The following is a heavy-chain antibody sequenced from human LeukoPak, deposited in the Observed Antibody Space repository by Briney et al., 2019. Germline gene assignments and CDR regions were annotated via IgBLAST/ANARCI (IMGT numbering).Heavy chain of an antibody. CDR2: INSDESDT. D-gene: IGHD5-24*01. Sequence: GGSLRLSCEASGFTFSEYWMYWVHQAPGKGLVWVSRINSDESDTTYADSVKGRFTISRDNTKNTLYLQMNSLRVEDTAVYYCARAGYNWEHDYWGQGTLVTVSS. V-gene: IGHV3-74*01. J-gene: IGHJ4*02. CDR3: ARAGYNWEHDY. CDR1: GFTFSEYW.